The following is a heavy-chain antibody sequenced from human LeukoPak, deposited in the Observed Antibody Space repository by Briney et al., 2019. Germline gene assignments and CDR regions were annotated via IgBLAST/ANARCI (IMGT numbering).Heavy chain of an antibody. V-gene: IGHV4-39*01. CDR1: DGSISSSSYY. CDR2: IYYSGST. CDR3: ARLQDYYDSSGYFAY. J-gene: IGHJ4*02. Sequence: SETLSLTCTVSDGSISSSSYYWGWIRQPPGKGLEWIGSIYYSGSTYYNPSLKSRVTISVDTSKNQFSLKLSSVTAADTAVYYCARLQDYYDSSGYFAYWGQGTLVTVSS. D-gene: IGHD3-22*01.